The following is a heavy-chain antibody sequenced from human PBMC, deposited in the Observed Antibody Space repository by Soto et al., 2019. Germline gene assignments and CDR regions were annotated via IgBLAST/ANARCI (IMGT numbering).Heavy chain of an antibody. Sequence: QVQLVQSGAEVKKPGSSVKVSCKASGGTFSSYTISWVRQAPGQGLEWMERIIPILGIANYAQKFQGRVTITADKSTSTAYMELSSLRSEDTAVYYCARTSDCSGGSCYPTDYWGQGTLVTVSS. V-gene: IGHV1-69*02. CDR3: ARTSDCSGGSCYPTDY. D-gene: IGHD2-15*01. CDR2: IIPILGIA. J-gene: IGHJ4*02. CDR1: GGTFSSYT.